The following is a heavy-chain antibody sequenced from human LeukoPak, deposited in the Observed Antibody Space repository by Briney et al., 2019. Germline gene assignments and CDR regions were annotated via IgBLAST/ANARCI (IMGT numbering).Heavy chain of an antibody. V-gene: IGHV1-18*01. Sequence: ASVKVSCKASGYTFTSYGISWVRQAPGQGLEWMGWISAYNGNTNYAQKLQGRVTMTTDTSTSTAYMELRSLRSDDTAVYYCARGDCITIFCRGAFDIWGQGTMVTVSS. CDR2: ISAYNGNT. J-gene: IGHJ3*02. D-gene: IGHD3-9*01. CDR3: ARGDCITIFCRGAFDI. CDR1: GYTFTSYG.